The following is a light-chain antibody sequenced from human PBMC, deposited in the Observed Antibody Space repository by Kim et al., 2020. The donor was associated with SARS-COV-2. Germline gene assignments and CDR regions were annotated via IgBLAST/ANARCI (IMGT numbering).Light chain of an antibody. Sequence: GQSITISSSGTSSDIGSSLSVSWYQQHSGKAPRLIIFDVSDRPSGVSARFSGSKSGNFASLTISGLQSADEAYYYCCSTSNSLDYVFGTGTKVTVL. CDR2: DVS. CDR1: SSDIGSSLS. J-gene: IGLJ1*01. CDR3: CSTSNSLDYV. V-gene: IGLV2-14*04.